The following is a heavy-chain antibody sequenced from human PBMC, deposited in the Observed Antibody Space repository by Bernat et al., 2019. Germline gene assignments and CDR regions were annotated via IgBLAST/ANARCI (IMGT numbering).Heavy chain of an antibody. CDR2: ISGSADST. V-gene: IGHV3-23*04. D-gene: IGHD1-26*01. J-gene: IGHJ6*03. CDR3: AGAYYYYMDV. CDR1: GFTFSSYA. Sequence: VQLVESGGGVVQPGRSLRLSCAASGFTFSSYAMSWVRQAPGKGLEWVSGISGSADSTYYADSVKGRFTISRDNSKNTLYLQMNSLRAEDTAVYYCAGAYYYYMDVWGKGTTVTVSS.